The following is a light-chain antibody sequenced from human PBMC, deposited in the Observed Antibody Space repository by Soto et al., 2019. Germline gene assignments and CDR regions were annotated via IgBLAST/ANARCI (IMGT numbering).Light chain of an antibody. CDR2: DAS. V-gene: IGKV1-5*01. J-gene: IGKJ1*01. Sequence: DIQMTQSPSTLSASVGDRVTITCRASQSITNWLAWYQQKPGKAPKLLIYDASNLESGVPSRFSGSGSGTEFTLTISSLQPDDFATYYCQQKGTFGQGTKVEIK. CDR3: QQKGT. CDR1: QSITNW.